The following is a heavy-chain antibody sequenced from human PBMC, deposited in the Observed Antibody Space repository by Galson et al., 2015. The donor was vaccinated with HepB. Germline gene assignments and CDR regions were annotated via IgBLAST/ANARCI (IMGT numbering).Heavy chain of an antibody. D-gene: IGHD3-16*01. J-gene: IGHJ4*02. V-gene: IGHV4-59*01. Sequence: SETLSLTCTVSGGSISRFYWTWFRQPPGKGLECIGYIHHSGSSDYNPSLKNRAIMPVARSKDQISLRLGSVTAADTAVYFCAGDYVWQSAVFWGQGTLVTVSS. CDR3: AGDYVWQSAVF. CDR1: GGSISRFY. CDR2: IHHSGSS.